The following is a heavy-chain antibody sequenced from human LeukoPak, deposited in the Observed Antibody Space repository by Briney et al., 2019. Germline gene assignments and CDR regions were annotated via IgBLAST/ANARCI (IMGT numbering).Heavy chain of an antibody. Sequence: ASVKVSCKASGYTFTSYGISWVRQAPGQGLEWMGWISAYNGNTNYARKLQGRVTMTTDTSTSTAYMELRSLRSDDTAVYYCAREGSASGWYWRSEWGQGTLVTVSS. CDR1: GYTFTSYG. J-gene: IGHJ4*02. CDR3: AREGSASGWYWRSE. CDR2: ISAYNGNT. D-gene: IGHD6-19*01. V-gene: IGHV1-18*01.